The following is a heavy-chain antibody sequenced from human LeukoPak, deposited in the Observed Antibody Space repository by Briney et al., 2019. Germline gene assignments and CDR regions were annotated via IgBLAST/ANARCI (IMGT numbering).Heavy chain of an antibody. J-gene: IGHJ4*02. CDR1: GGSISSSSYY. D-gene: IGHD5-18*01. CDR2: IYYSGST. CDR3: ARGLSGYSYGSN. V-gene: IGHV4-39*01. Sequence: SETLSLTCTVSGGSISSSSYYWGWIRQPPGKGLEWIGSIYYSGSTYYNPSLKSRVTISVVTSKNQFSLRLSSVTAADTAVYYCARGLSGYSYGSNWGQGTLVTVSS.